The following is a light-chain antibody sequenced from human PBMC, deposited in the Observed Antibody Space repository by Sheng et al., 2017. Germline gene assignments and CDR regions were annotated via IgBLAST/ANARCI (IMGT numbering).Light chain of an antibody. CDR2: KDS. V-gene: IGLV3-25*03. CDR1: VLTDQY. Sequence: SSGITQPPSVSVSPGQTARITCSGDVLTDQYAYWYQQKPGQAPLLCIFKDSQRASGIPERFSGSTSGTPVTLTITGVQAEDEADYYCQSGDRSGLRVFGGGTKLTVL. J-gene: IGLJ3*02. CDR3: QSGDRSGLRV.